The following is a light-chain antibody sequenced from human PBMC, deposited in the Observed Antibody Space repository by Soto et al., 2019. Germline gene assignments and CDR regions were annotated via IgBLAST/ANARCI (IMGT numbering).Light chain of an antibody. CDR3: QHYNGYRWT. V-gene: IGKV1-5*03. J-gene: IGKJ1*01. CDR2: KAS. Sequence: DIQMTQSPSTLSASVGDRVTITCRASQSVSNWLAWYQQKPGKAPKILIYKASSLESGVPSRFSGSGSGTEFTLTISILRPDDFATYYCQHYNGYRWTFGQGTKVDIK. CDR1: QSVSNW.